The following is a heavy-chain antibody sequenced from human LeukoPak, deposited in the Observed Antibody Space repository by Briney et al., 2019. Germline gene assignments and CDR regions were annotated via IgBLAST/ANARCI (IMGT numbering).Heavy chain of an antibody. Sequence: KPSETLSLTCTVSGGSISSSSYYWSWIRQPPGKGLEWIGYIYYSGSTNYNPSLKSRVTISVDTSKNQFSLKLSSVTAADTAVYYCARGSCDFWSGPPHAWFEPWGQGTLVTVSS. CDR2: IYYSGST. D-gene: IGHD3-3*01. V-gene: IGHV4-61*01. J-gene: IGHJ5*02. CDR3: ARGSCDFWSGPPHAWFEP. CDR1: GGSISSSSYY.